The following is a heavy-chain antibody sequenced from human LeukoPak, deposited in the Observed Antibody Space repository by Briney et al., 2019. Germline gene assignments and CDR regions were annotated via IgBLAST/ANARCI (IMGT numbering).Heavy chain of an antibody. CDR2: ISSSSSYI. D-gene: IGHD1-26*01. J-gene: IGHJ4*02. V-gene: IGHV3-21*01. CDR1: GFTFSSYS. Sequence: GGSLRLSCAASGFTFSSYSMNWVRQAPGKGLEWVSSISSSSSYIYYADSVKGRFTISRDNAKNSLYLQMNSLRAEDTAVYYCAKDVGKWESLHFFDYWGQGTLVTVSS. CDR3: AKDVGKWESLHFFDY.